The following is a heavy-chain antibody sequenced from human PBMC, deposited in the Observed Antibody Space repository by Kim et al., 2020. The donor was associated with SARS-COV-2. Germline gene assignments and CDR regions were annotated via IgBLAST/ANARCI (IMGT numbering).Heavy chain of an antibody. J-gene: IGHJ5*02. CDR1: GGSISSGGYY. V-gene: IGHV4-31*03. D-gene: IGHD3-10*01. CDR2: IYYSGST. CDR3: AREKDSYYGSGSYNWFDP. Sequence: SETLSLTCTVSGGSISSGGYYWSWIRQHPGKGLEWIGYIYYSGSTYYNPSLKSRVTISVDTSKNQFSLKLSSVTAADTAVYYCAREKDSYYGSGSYNWFDPWGQGTLVTVSS.